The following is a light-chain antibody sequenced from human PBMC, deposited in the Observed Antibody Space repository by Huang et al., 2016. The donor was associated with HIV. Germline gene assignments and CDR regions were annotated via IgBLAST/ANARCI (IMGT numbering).Light chain of an antibody. CDR2: AAS. CDR1: QGISHY. CDR3: QQLDSYPVT. Sequence: IQLTQSPSSLSASVGDRVTITCRASQGISHYLAWYQQQPGKAPKLLIYAASTLYTGVPSRFSGSGSGTDSTLTISSLQPEDFATYYCQQLDSYPVTFGGGTKVDIK. V-gene: IGKV1-9*01. J-gene: IGKJ4*01.